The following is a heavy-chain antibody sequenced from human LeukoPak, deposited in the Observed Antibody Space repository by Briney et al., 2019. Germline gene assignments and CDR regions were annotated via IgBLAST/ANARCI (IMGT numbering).Heavy chain of an antibody. Sequence: GGSLRLSCAASGFTFSSYEMNWVRQAPGKGLEWVSYISSSGSTIYYADSVKGRFTISRDNAKNSLYLQMNSLRAEDTAVYYCARDIARSSSGWYYYYYYHGMDVWGQGTTVTVSS. CDR2: ISSSGSTI. J-gene: IGHJ6*02. CDR1: GFTFSSYE. D-gene: IGHD6-19*01. CDR3: ARDIARSSSGWYYYYYYHGMDV. V-gene: IGHV3-48*03.